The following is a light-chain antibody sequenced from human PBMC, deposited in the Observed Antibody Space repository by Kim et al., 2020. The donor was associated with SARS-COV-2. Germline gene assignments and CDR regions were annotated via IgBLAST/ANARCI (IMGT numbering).Light chain of an antibody. V-gene: IGLV2-8*01. J-gene: IGLJ2*01. Sequence: GQSVAISCTGGSSDGGGYNYVSWYQQHPGKAPKRMIYEVNKRPSGVPDRFSGSKSGNTASLTVSGLQAEDEADYYCSSYAGRNNVVFGGGTQLTVL. CDR1: SSDGGGYNY. CDR2: EVN. CDR3: SSYAGRNNVV.